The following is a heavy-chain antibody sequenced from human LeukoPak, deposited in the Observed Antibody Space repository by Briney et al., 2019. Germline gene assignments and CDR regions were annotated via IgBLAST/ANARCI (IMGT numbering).Heavy chain of an antibody. CDR2: INQDGSER. D-gene: IGHD6-13*01. CDR1: GFSFSKYW. J-gene: IGHJ4*02. Sequence: GGSLRLSCVVSGFSFSKYWMSWVRQAPGKGLEWVANINQDGSERYYVDSVKGRFTISRDNAKNSLSLQMNSLRAEDTAVYYCAKDSSSWYYFDYWGQGTLVTVSS. CDR3: AKDSSSWYYFDY. V-gene: IGHV3-7*03.